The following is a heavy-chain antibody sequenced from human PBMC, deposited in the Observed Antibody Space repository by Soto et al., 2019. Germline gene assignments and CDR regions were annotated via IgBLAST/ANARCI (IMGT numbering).Heavy chain of an antibody. CDR3: ASEGPAPYYYYGMDV. V-gene: IGHV1-18*01. CDR1: GYSFTTYG. CDR2: ISGYNGNT. Sequence: QVQLVQSRGEVKKPGASVKVSCKTSGYSFTTYGISWVRQAPGQGLEWMGWISGYNGNTNYAQKLKGRLNMTTDTSTSTAYMELRSLTSDDTAVYYCASEGPAPYYYYGMDVWGQGSTVTVSS. J-gene: IGHJ6*02.